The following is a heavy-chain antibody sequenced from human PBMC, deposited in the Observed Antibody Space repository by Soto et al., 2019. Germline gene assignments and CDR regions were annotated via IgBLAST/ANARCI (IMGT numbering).Heavy chain of an antibody. J-gene: IGHJ3*02. CDR3: ARGRIVASIHDAFEI. D-gene: IGHD5-12*01. V-gene: IGHV1-18*01. CDR1: GYPFTSYG. Sequence: QGQLLQYGDEVKTPGASVRVSCRASGYPFTSYGISWVRQAPGQGLEWVAWISAYNGKRDTAQKFQDRVTMTLDTSTDTAHMDLGDLTSADTAVYYCARGRIVASIHDAFEIWGQGTKVTVSS. CDR2: ISAYNGKR.